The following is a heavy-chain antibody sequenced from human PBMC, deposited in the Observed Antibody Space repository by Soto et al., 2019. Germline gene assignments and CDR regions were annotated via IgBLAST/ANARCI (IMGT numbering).Heavy chain of an antibody. V-gene: IGHV1-2*02. Sequence: QVQLVQSGTEVKRPGDSVKVSCKASGYTFTGYYVHWVRQAPGQGLEWMGWINPNSGDTYLAQRFQGRVTMNRDTYIGTAYMERRGLTSDDTAEYYCAKGGAIVAAGTRVYLYNAMDDWGQGPTVTVSS. CDR3: AKGGAIVAAGTRVYLYNAMDD. J-gene: IGHJ6*02. CDR2: INPNSGDT. CDR1: GYTFTGYY. D-gene: IGHD1-26*01.